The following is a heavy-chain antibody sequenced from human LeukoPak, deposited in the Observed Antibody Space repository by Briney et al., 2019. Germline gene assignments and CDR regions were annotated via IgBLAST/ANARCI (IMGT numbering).Heavy chain of an antibody. D-gene: IGHD1-14*01. J-gene: IGHJ3*01. CDR1: GFTFNNYE. Sequence: GGSLRLSCAASGFTFNNYEMHWVRQTAGKGLEWVSSVGIAGDTFYAGSVKGRFSISRDNAESSLFLQMNSLRAGDTAVYYCAREGRMGTADAFDVWGQGTMVTVSS. V-gene: IGHV3-13*01. CDR3: AREGRMGTADAFDV. CDR2: VGIAGDT.